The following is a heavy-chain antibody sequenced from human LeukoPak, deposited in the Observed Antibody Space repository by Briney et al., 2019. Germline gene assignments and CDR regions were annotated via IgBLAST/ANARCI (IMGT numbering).Heavy chain of an antibody. J-gene: IGHJ4*02. CDR1: GLTVSSNF. CDR2: IYGGGST. V-gene: IGHV3-53*05. CDR3: ARDPHSGGTYGNIDY. Sequence: PGGSLRLSCAATGLTVSSNFMSWVRQAPGKGLEWVSVIYGGGSTYYADSVKGRFTISRDNSKNTLYLQMNSLRAEDTAMYYCARDPHSGGTYGNIDYWGQGTLVTVSS. D-gene: IGHD2-15*01.